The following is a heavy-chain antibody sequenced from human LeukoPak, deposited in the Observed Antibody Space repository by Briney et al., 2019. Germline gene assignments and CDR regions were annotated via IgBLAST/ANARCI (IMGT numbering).Heavy chain of an antibody. CDR2: IYPGDSDT. J-gene: IGHJ4*02. D-gene: IGHD3-3*01. V-gene: IGHV5-51*01. CDR1: GYSFTSYW. CDR3: ARQPSQDFWSGYYIDY. Sequence: GASLHISCKGSGYSFTSYWIGWGRQLPGKGLEWMGSIYPGDSDTRYGPSFQGQVTISADKSISTAYLQWSSLQASDTAMYYCARQPSQDFWSGYYIDYWGQGTLVTVSS.